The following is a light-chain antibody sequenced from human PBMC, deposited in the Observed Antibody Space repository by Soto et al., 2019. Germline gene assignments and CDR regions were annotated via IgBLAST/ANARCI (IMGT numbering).Light chain of an antibody. CDR2: QGS. V-gene: IGKV1-5*03. Sequence: EIQMTQSPSTLSASLGDRVTLSCRASQRISNWLVWYQQKQAKAPKLLIYQGSHVQSGLPSRFSGSGSGSEFTLSISGLQPDDFANYYCQQYNTYPYSFGQGTKLEIK. J-gene: IGKJ2*01. CDR3: QQYNTYPYS. CDR1: QRISNW.